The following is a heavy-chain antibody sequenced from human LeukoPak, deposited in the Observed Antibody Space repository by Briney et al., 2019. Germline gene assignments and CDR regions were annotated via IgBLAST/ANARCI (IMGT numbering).Heavy chain of an antibody. CDR2: ISSSSSYI. Sequence: GGSLRLSCAASGFTFSSYSMSWVRQAPGKGLEWVSSISSSSSYIYYADLVTGRFTISRDNAKNSLYLQMNSLRAEDTAVYYCAREKNDFWSGYYSGYWGQGTLVTVSS. V-gene: IGHV3-21*01. J-gene: IGHJ4*02. CDR1: GFTFSSYS. D-gene: IGHD3-3*01. CDR3: AREKNDFWSGYYSGY.